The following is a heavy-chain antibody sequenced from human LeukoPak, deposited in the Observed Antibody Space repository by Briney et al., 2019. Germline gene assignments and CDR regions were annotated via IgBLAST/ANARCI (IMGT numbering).Heavy chain of an antibody. CDR3: AKVSYKYSGSYH. Sequence: GGSLRLSCAASGFTFSSYEMNWVRQAPGKGLEWVSYISSSGSTIYYADSVKGRFTISRDNSKNTLYLQMNSLRAEDTAVYYCAKVSYKYSGSYHWGQGTLVTVSS. V-gene: IGHV3-48*03. J-gene: IGHJ5*02. D-gene: IGHD1-26*01. CDR2: ISSSGSTI. CDR1: GFTFSSYE.